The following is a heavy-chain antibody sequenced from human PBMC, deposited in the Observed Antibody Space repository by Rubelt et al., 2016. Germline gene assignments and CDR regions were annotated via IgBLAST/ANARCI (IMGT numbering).Heavy chain of an antibody. CDR3: ARVQWELLAHDAFDI. D-gene: IGHD1-26*01. V-gene: IGHV3-48*04. CDR1: GFTFGGYS. J-gene: IGHJ3*02. Sequence: VRPGGSLRLSCAASGFTFGGYSMNWLRQAPGKGLEWVSYISSSSSLIYYADSVKGRFTISRDNAKNSLYLQMNSLRAADTAVYYCARVQWELLAHDAFDIWGQGTMVTVSS. CDR2: ISSSSSLI.